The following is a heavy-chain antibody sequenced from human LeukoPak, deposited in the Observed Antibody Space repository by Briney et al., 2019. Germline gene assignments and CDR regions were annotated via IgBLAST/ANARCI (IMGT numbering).Heavy chain of an antibody. J-gene: IGHJ4*02. D-gene: IGHD1-26*01. CDR1: GYTFSTYG. CDR2: ISAYSGNT. Sequence: ASVKVSCKTSGYTFSTYGFSWVRRAPGQGLEWMGWISAYSGNTDFAQKLQGRVTMTTDTSTSTAYMELRSLRSDDTAVYYCARDKSPSKGAGDYWGQGTLVTVSS. V-gene: IGHV1-18*01. CDR3: ARDKSPSKGAGDY.